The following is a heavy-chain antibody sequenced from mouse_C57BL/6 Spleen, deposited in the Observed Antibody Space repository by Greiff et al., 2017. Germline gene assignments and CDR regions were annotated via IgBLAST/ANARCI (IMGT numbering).Heavy chain of an antibody. Sequence: VQLQQSGAELVRPGTSVKVSCKASGYAFTNYLIEWVKQRPGQGLEWIGVINPGSGGTNYNEKFKGKATLTADKSSSTAYMQLSSLTSEDSAVYFCARSGNYEGYFDYWGQGTTLTVSS. D-gene: IGHD2-1*01. CDR2: INPGSGGT. J-gene: IGHJ2*01. CDR3: ARSGNYEGYFDY. V-gene: IGHV1-54*01. CDR1: GYAFTNYL.